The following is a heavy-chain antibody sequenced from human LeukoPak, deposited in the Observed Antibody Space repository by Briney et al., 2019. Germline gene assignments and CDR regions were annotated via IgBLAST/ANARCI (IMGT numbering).Heavy chain of an antibody. J-gene: IGHJ5*02. Sequence: ASVKVSCKASGYTFTSYGISWVRQAPGQGLEWMGWISAYNGNTNYAQKLQGRVTMTTDTSTSTAYMELRSLRSDDTAVYYCARGGPYDYVWGSYRYTNLNWFDPWGQGTLVTVSS. V-gene: IGHV1-18*01. CDR2: ISAYNGNT. CDR1: GYTFTSYG. D-gene: IGHD3-16*02. CDR3: ARGGPYDYVWGSYRYTNLNWFDP.